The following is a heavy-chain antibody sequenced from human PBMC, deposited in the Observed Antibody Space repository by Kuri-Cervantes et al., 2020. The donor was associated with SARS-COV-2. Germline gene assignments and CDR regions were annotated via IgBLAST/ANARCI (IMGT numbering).Heavy chain of an antibody. V-gene: IGHV3-53*05. CDR3: ATDHFGVHDF. CDR2: IYSGGST. Sequence: GESLKISCAASGFTVSRNYMSWVRQAPGKGLEWVSVIYSGGSTYYADSVKGRFTISRDNSQNTVYLRMTNLRTEDTAMYYCATDHFGVHDFWGQGTLVTVSS. D-gene: IGHD2-21*01. J-gene: IGHJ4*02. CDR1: GFTVSRNY.